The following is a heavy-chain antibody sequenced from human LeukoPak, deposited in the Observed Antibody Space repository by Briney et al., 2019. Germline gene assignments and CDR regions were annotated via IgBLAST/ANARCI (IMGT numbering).Heavy chain of an antibody. Sequence: SETLSLTCTVSGGSISSSSYYWGWIRQPPGKGLEWIGSIYYSGSTYYNPSLKSRVTISVDTSKNQFSLKLSSVTAADTAVYYCVAGTAMVMDWFEPWGQGTLVTVSS. CDR2: IYYSGST. V-gene: IGHV4-39*01. J-gene: IGHJ5*02. CDR3: VAGTAMVMDWFEP. D-gene: IGHD5-18*01. CDR1: GGSISSSSYY.